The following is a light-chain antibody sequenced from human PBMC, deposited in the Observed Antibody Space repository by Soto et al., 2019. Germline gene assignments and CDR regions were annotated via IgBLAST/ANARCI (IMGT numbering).Light chain of an antibody. V-gene: IGKV1-6*01. Sequence: AIQMTQSPSSLSASVGDRVTITCRASQGIRHYLGWYQQKPGIAPKLLIYAASSLQSGVPSRFSGSGSGTDFTLTISSLQPEDFATYYCLQDYNYPLTFGGGTKVEIK. CDR2: AAS. CDR3: LQDYNYPLT. CDR1: QGIRHY. J-gene: IGKJ4*01.